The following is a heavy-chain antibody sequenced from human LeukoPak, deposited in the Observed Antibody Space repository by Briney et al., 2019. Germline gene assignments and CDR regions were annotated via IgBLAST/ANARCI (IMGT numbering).Heavy chain of an antibody. J-gene: IGHJ6*02. CDR1: GFSFTTSA. CDR3: AADHQFSGWESAYGMDV. D-gene: IGHD6-19*01. CDR2: IVVGSGHT. V-gene: IGHV1-58*02. Sequence: APVKVSCKASGFSFTTSAMQWVRQTRGQRLEWIGWIVVGSGHTRYAQKFQERITITRDMSTSTAYMQLSSLRSEDTAVYYCAADHQFSGWESAYGMDVWGQGTTVTVSS.